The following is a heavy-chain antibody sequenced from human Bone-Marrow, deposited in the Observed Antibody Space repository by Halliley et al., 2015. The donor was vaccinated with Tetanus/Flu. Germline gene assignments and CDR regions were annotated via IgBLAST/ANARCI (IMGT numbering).Heavy chain of an antibody. V-gene: IGHV3-9*01. D-gene: IGHD3-10*01. J-gene: IGHJ5*02. CDR2: ITWDSAGI. CDR1: GFSFVDYA. Sequence: SLRLSCAASGFSFVDYAMHWVRLVPGRGLEWVSGITWDSAGITYADSLKGRFTISRDNAKNSLYLQMNSLRPADTAVYFCVKDEGWFGWFDPWGQGTLVTVSS. CDR3: VKDEGWFGWFDP.